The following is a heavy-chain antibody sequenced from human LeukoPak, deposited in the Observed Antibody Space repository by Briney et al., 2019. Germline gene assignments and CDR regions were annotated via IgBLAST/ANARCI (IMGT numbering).Heavy chain of an antibody. D-gene: IGHD2-15*01. CDR1: GFTFSSYW. V-gene: IGHV4-39*01. J-gene: IGHJ4*02. CDR3: ARRDIVVVVAYDY. CDR2: IYYSGST. Sequence: PGGSLRLSCAASGFTFSSYWMSWVRQPPGKGLEWIGSIYYSGSTYYNPSLKSRVTISVDTSKNQFSLKLSSVTAAQTPVYYSARRDIVVVVAYDYWGQGTLVTVSS.